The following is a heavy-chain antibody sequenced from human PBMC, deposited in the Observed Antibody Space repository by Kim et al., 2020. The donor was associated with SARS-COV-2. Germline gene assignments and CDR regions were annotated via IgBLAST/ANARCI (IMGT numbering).Heavy chain of an antibody. CDR3: DSSFGANGGFDS. CDR2: IYHSGNI. D-gene: IGHD3-10*01. V-gene: IGHV4-30-2*01. CDR1: GGSISRAGYS. Sequence: SETLSLTCAVSGGSISRAGYSWNWIRQPPGKGLEWIGYIYHSGNIYYKPSLKSRVTISVDRSKNHFSLRLGSGTAADTAVYYWDSSFGANGGFDSWCQG. J-gene: IGHJ4*02.